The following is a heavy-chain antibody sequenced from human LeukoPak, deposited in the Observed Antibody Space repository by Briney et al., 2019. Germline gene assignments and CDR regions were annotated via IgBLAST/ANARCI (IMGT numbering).Heavy chain of an antibody. V-gene: IGHV3-30*18. CDR1: GFTYNRYD. Sequence: PGGSVRLSRAASGFTYNRYDIHGVRQPPARGLEWVAVISYDGSNKYYADSVKGRFTISRDNSNNTLFLPMSSLRAEDTAVYYCAKVVVPAAKIQYNWFDPWGQGTLVTVSS. J-gene: IGHJ5*02. D-gene: IGHD2-2*01. CDR3: AKVVVPAAKIQYNWFDP. CDR2: ISYDGSNK.